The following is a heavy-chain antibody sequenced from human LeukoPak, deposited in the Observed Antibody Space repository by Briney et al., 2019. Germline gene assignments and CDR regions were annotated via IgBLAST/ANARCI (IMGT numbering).Heavy chain of an antibody. CDR3: ASTGYSGSHHRDAFDI. CDR1: GGSISSYY. Sequence: SETLSLTCTVSGGSISSYYWSWIRQPPGKGLEWIGYIYYSGSTNYNPSLKSRVTISVDTSKNQFSLKLSSVTAADTAVYYCASTGYSGSHHRDAFDIWGQGTMVTVSS. V-gene: IGHV4-59*08. J-gene: IGHJ3*02. D-gene: IGHD1-26*01. CDR2: IYYSGST.